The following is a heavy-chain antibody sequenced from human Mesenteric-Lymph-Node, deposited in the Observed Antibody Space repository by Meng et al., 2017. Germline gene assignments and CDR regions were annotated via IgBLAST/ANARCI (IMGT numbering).Heavy chain of an antibody. V-gene: IGHV4-38-2*02. Sequence: SETLSLTCTVSGYSISSGYYWGWIWQPPGKGLEWIGSIYHSGSTYYNPSLKSRVTISVDTSKNQFSLKLSSVTAADTAVYYCARGIIRYFDWLLSYYYYYGMDVWGQGTTVTVSS. CDR3: ARGIIRYFDWLLSYYYYYGMDV. CDR1: GYSISSGYY. J-gene: IGHJ6*02. D-gene: IGHD3-9*01. CDR2: IYHSGST.